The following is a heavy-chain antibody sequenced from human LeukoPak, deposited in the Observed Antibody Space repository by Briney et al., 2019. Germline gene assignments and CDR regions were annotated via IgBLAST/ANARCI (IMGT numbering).Heavy chain of an antibody. D-gene: IGHD5-12*01. CDR1: GFTFSSNA. J-gene: IGHJ4*02. CDR2: ISYDGSNK. Sequence: GGSLILSCAASGFTFSSNAMHWVRQAPGKGLEWVAIISYDGSNKYYADSVKGRFTISRDKSKNTLYLQMNSLRGEGTAVYYCARSAAAGRIVAMFDYWRQEPLVTVSS. CDR3: ARSAAAGRIVAMFDY. V-gene: IGHV3-30*04.